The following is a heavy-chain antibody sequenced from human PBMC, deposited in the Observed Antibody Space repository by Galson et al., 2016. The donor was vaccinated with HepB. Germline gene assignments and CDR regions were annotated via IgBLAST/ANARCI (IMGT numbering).Heavy chain of an antibody. J-gene: IGHJ4*02. V-gene: IGHV1-18*04. CDR2: ISANSGNT. CDR1: GYRFPTYG. Sequence: SVKVSCKASGYRFPTYGISWVRQAPGQGLEWLGWISANSGNTIYAQKFQDRVTMTRDTSASTVYMDLRSLRSADTAVYYCARDVQFRFDYWGQGTLVTVSS. D-gene: IGHD4-11*01. CDR3: ARDVQFRFDY.